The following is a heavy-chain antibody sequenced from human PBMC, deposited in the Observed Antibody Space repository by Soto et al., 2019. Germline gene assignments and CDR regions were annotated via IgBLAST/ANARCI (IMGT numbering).Heavy chain of an antibody. CDR1: GGSISSDY. CDR2: IYYSGST. Sequence: PTETLALTFTVPGGSISSDYWSWIRQPPGKGLEWIGYIYYSGSTNYNPSLKSRVTISVDTSKNQFSLKLSSVTAADTAVYYCARGLPASDYWGQGTLVTVS. V-gene: IGHV4-59*01. J-gene: IGHJ4*02. D-gene: IGHD2-2*01. CDR3: ARGLPASDY.